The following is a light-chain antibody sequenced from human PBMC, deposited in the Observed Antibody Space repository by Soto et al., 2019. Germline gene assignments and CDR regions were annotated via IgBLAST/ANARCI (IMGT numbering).Light chain of an antibody. CDR1: SSNVGNNY. J-gene: IGLJ2*01. V-gene: IGLV1-51*02. CDR2: ENN. Sequence: QSALTQPPSVSAAPGQKVTISCSGSSSNVGNNYVSWYQYLPGTAPKLLIYENNKRPSGIPDRFSGSKSGTSATLGITGLQTGDEADYYCGTWDSSLSAHVVFGGGTKVTVL. CDR3: GTWDSSLSAHVV.